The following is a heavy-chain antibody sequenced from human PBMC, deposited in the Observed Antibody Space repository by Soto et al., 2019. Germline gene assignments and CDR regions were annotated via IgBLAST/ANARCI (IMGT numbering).Heavy chain of an antibody. J-gene: IGHJ4*02. CDR2: IYYSGTT. D-gene: IGHD1-26*01. V-gene: IGHV4-28*01. CDR3: ARREIQGPFDY. CDR1: GYSISSSNW. Sequence: SETLSLTCAVSGYSISSSNWWGWIRQPPGKGLEWIGYIYYSGTTYYNPSLKSRVTMSVDTSKNQFSLKLTSVTAVDTAVYYCARREIQGPFDYWGQGTLVTVPQ.